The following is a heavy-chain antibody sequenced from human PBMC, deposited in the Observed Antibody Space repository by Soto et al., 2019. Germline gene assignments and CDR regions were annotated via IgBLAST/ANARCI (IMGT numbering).Heavy chain of an antibody. Sequence: ASVKVSCKASGYTFTSYDINWVRQATGQGLEWMGWMNPNSGNTGYAQKFQGRVTMTRNTSISTAYMELSRLRSADTAVYYCAIGTYSYDSIGYDGTFEIWGQGTRVTVSS. CDR2: MNPNSGNT. CDR1: GYTFTSYD. V-gene: IGHV1-8*01. CDR3: AIGTYSYDSIGYDGTFEI. D-gene: IGHD3-22*01. J-gene: IGHJ3*02.